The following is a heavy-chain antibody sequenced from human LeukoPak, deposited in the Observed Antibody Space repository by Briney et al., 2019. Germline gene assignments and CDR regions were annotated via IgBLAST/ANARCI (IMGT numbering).Heavy chain of an antibody. V-gene: IGHV5-51*01. J-gene: IGHJ4*02. CDR1: GYTFSGYW. D-gene: IGHD3-16*01. Sequence: GESLKISCKGSGYTFSGYWIGWVRQMPGKGPEGMGIIYPADSDPRYSPSFQGQITISADTSINTAYLQWSRLQASDTAMYYCARVLRRSYFDYWGQGTLVTVSS. CDR2: IYPADSDP. CDR3: ARVLRRSYFDY.